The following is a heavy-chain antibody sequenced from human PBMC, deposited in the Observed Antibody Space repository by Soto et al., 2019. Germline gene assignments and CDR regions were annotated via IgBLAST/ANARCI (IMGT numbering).Heavy chain of an antibody. Sequence: PGRSLRLSCAASGFPFSSYAMSWVRQAPGKGLEWVSAISGSGGSTYYADSVKGRFTISRDNSKNTLYLHMDSLRAEDTAVYYCAKDRDYPRDQFHYWGQGTLVTVSS. CDR3: AKDRDYPRDQFHY. D-gene: IGHD2-2*01. CDR2: ISGSGGST. J-gene: IGHJ4*02. V-gene: IGHV3-23*01. CDR1: GFPFSSYA.